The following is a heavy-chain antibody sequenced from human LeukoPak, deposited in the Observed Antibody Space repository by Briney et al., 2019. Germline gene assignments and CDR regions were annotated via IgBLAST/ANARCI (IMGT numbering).Heavy chain of an antibody. CDR1: GGSISTSTYY. Sequence: SEALSLTCTVSGGSISTSTYYWGWIRQPPGKGLEWIGTISYSGTPHYNSSLNSRLTISLDTSKNHFSLQLDSVTAVDTAVYYCVRPRDYGFDNWGQGTLVIVSS. CDR2: ISYSGTP. D-gene: IGHD4-17*01. J-gene: IGHJ4*02. V-gene: IGHV4-39*02. CDR3: VRPRDYGFDN.